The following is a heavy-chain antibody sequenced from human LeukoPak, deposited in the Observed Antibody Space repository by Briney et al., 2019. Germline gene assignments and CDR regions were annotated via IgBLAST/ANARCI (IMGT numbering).Heavy chain of an antibody. V-gene: IGHV3-49*03. CDR2: IRSKAYGGTT. CDR1: GFTFSSYA. J-gene: IGHJ6*03. CDR3: TRVESSTGGDYGRGQDNYYYYYMDV. D-gene: IGHD4-17*01. Sequence: PGRSLRLSCAASGFTFSSYAMHWFRQAPGKGLEWVGFIRSKAYGGTTEYAASVKGRFTISRDDSKSIAYLQMNSLKTEDTAVYYCTRVESSTGGDYGRGQDNYYYYYMDVWGKGTTVTVSS.